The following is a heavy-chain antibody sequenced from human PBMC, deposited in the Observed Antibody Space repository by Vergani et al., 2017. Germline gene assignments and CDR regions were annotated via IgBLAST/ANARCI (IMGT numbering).Heavy chain of an antibody. Sequence: EVQLLESGGGLVQPGGSLRLSCAASGFTFSSYAMSWVRQAPGKGLEWVSAISGSGGSTYYADSVKGRFTISRDTSKNTLYLQMNSLRAEDTAVYYCAKDRDAWVGATLAPAFDIWGQGTMVTVSS. D-gene: IGHD1-26*01. CDR1: GFTFSSYA. CDR2: ISGSGGST. J-gene: IGHJ3*02. CDR3: AKDRDAWVGATLAPAFDI. V-gene: IGHV3-23*01.